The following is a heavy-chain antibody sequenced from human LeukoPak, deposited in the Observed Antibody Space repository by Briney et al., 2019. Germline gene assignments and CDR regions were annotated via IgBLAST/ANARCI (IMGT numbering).Heavy chain of an antibody. V-gene: IGHV3-48*03. D-gene: IGHD2-2*01. Sequence: GGSLRLSCTASGLTFSSYEMNWVRQAPGKGLEWVSYISSSDNTIYYADSVKGRFTISRDNAKNSLYLQMNSLRAEDTAIYFCARTDCSSTSCYSYYYYMDVWGKGATVTISS. CDR3: ARTDCSSTSCYSYYYYMDV. CDR2: ISSSDNTI. J-gene: IGHJ6*03. CDR1: GLTFSSYE.